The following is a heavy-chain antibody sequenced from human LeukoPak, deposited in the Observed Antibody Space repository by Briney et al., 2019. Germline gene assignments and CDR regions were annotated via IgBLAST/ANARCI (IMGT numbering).Heavy chain of an antibody. V-gene: IGHV3-21*01. CDR1: GFTFSSYS. J-gene: IGHJ4*02. D-gene: IGHD3-10*01. Sequence: GGSLRLSCAASGFTFSSYSMNWVRQAPGKGLEWVSSISSSSSYIYYADSVKGRFTISRDNAKNSLYLQMNSLRAEDTAVYYCARQIYGSGVYPITGFDYGGQGTLVTVSS. CDR2: ISSSSSYI. CDR3: ARQIYGSGVYPITGFDY.